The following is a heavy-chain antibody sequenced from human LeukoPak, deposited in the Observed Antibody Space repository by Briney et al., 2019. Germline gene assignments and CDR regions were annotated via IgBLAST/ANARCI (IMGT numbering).Heavy chain of an antibody. CDR1: GFTFSSYG. CDR3: ARSRYDSSGYYTFDP. V-gene: IGHV3-30*02. J-gene: IGHJ5*02. CDR2: IRYDGSNK. D-gene: IGHD3-22*01. Sequence: GGSLRLSCAASGFTFSSYGMHWVRQAPGKGLEWVAFIRYDGSNKYYADSVKGRFTISRDNAKNSLYLQMNSLRAEDTAVYYCARSRYDSSGYYTFDPWGQGTLVTVSS.